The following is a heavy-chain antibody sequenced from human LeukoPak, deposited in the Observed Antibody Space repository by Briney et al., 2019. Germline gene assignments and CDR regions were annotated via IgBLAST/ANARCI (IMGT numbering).Heavy chain of an antibody. V-gene: IGHV1-18*01. CDR3: AREWYYYDSSGYRGPNDAFDT. D-gene: IGHD3-22*01. CDR1: GYTFTSYG. Sequence: ASVKVSCKASGYTFTSYGISWVRQVPGQGLEWMGWISAYNGNTNYAQKLQGRVTMTTDTSTSTAYMELRSLRSDDTAVYYCAREWYYYDSSGYRGPNDAFDTWGQGTMVTVSS. CDR2: ISAYNGNT. J-gene: IGHJ3*02.